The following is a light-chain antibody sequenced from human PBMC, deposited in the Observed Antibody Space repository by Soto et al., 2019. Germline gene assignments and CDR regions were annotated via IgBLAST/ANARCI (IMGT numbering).Light chain of an antibody. CDR1: QSISSY. CDR2: AAS. CDR3: QHYNSYSEA. Sequence: DIQMTQSPSSLSASVGDRVTITYRASQSISSYLNWYQQKPGKAPKLLIYAASSLQSGVPSRFSGSGSGTDFTLTISSLQPDDFATYYCQHYNSYSEAFGQGTKVDIK. J-gene: IGKJ1*01. V-gene: IGKV1-39*01.